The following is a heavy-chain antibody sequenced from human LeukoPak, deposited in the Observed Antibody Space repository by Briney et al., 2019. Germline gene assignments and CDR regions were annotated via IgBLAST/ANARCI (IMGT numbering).Heavy chain of an antibody. CDR3: ARDRRGGRVFDY. Sequence: SETLSLTCSVSGDSVSSGRNYWGWIRQSPGKGLEWIGSIYYSGSTYYNPSLKSRVTISVDTSKNQFSLKLSSVTAADTAVYYCARDRRGGRVFDYWGQGTLVTVSS. J-gene: IGHJ4*02. D-gene: IGHD3-10*01. CDR1: GDSVSSGRNY. V-gene: IGHV4-39*07. CDR2: IYYSGST.